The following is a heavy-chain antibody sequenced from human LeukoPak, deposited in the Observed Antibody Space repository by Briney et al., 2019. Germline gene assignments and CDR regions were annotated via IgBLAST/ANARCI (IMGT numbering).Heavy chain of an antibody. Sequence: GGSLRLSCAASGFTFSSYGMHWVRQAPGKGLEWVAVISDDGSNTHYADSVKGRFTISRDNSKDTLYLQMNSLRAEDTAVYYCATRDTSSWYSNWGQGTLVTVSS. V-gene: IGHV3-33*05. CDR2: ISDDGSNT. CDR1: GFTFSSYG. D-gene: IGHD6-13*01. CDR3: ATRDTSSWYSN. J-gene: IGHJ4*02.